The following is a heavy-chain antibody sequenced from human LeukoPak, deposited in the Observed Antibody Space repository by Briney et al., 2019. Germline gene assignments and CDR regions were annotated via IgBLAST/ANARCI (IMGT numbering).Heavy chain of an antibody. CDR1: GGSVSSGPYY. CDR3: ARIYCGGDCYCHL. D-gene: IGHD2-21*02. CDR2: IYYTGST. Sequence: SETLSLTCTVSGGSVSSGPYYWAWIRQPPGKGLEWIGSIYYTGSTYKNPSLKSRVTISVDTSKNQFSLKLSSVTAADTAVYYCARIYCGGDCYCHLRGQGTLVTVSS. V-gene: IGHV4-39*01. J-gene: IGHJ4*02.